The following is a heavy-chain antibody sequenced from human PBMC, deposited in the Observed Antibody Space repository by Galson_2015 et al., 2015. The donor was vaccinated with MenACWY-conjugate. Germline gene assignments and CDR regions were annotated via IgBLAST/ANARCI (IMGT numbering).Heavy chain of an antibody. D-gene: IGHD2-8*01. CDR1: GFTFSSYG. V-gene: IGHV3-30*18. Sequence: SLRLSCAASGFTFSSYGMHWVRQAPGKGLEWVAVISYDGSNKYYADSVKGRFTISRDNSKNTLYLQMNSLRAEDTAVYYCAKDLRPYKMVSLDYWGQGTLVTVSS. CDR2: ISYDGSNK. J-gene: IGHJ4*02. CDR3: AKDLRPYKMVSLDY.